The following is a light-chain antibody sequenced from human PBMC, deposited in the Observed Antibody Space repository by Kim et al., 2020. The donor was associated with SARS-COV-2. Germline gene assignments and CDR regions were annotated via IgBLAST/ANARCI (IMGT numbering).Light chain of an antibody. CDR2: AAS. V-gene: IGKV1D-16*01. J-gene: IGKJ5*01. CDR3: QQYNSYPIT. CDR1: QGIGTW. Sequence: AFLGDRCPIACRASQGIGTWLAWYQQKPEKAPKSLIYAASSLQSGVPSRFCGSGSGTDFTLTISSLQTDDFATYYCQQYNSYPITFGQGTRLEIK.